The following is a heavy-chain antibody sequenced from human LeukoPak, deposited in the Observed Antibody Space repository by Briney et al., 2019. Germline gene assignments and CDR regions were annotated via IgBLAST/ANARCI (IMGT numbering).Heavy chain of an antibody. D-gene: IGHD3-10*01. CDR1: VSITTYY. Sequence: SETLSLTCTVSVSITTYYWSWIRQSPGKGLEWIGNIYHSGRTNYNPSLKSRVTISIDTSKNQFSLQLTSVTAADTAVYYCAKSHRGMEQPWGQGVLVTVSS. CDR2: IYHSGRT. V-gene: IGHV4-59*01. CDR3: AKSHRGMEQP. J-gene: IGHJ5*02.